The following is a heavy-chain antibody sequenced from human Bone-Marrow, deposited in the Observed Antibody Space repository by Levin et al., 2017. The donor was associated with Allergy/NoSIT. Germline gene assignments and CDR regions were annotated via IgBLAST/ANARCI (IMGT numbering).Heavy chain of an antibody. V-gene: IGHV3-15*01. Sequence: GESLKISCAASGFTFSKAWMSWVRQAPGKGLEWVGRIKSKVDGGTIDYAAPVKGRITISRDDSKTTVYLQMNSLKTEDTAVYYCSTLGDGKDYWGQGTRVTVSS. D-gene: IGHD3-10*01. CDR3: STLGDGKDY. CDR1: GFTFSKAW. J-gene: IGHJ4*02. CDR2: IKSKVDGGTI.